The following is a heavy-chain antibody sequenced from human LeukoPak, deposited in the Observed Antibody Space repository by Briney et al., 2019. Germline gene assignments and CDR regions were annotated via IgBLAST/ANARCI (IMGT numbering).Heavy chain of an antibody. V-gene: IGHV3-23*01. Sequence: GGSLRLSCAASGFTFSSYAMSWVRQAPGKGLEWVSAISGSGGSTYYADSVKGRFTISRDNSKNTLYLQMNSLRAEDTAVYYCAKDDQGWRTGTTSPLDYWGQGTLVTVSS. CDR3: AKDDQGWRTGTTSPLDY. CDR2: ISGSGGST. D-gene: IGHD1-7*01. J-gene: IGHJ4*02. CDR1: GFTFSSYA.